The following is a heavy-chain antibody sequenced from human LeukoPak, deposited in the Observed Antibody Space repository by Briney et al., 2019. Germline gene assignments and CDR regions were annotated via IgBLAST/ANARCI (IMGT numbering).Heavy chain of an antibody. Sequence: GESLKISCKGSGYSFAGYWIGWVRQMPGKGLEWMGIIYPGDSDTRYSPSFQGQVTISAGKSISTAYLQWSSLKASDTAMYYCARRMSSSWSPFDYWGQGTLVTVSS. V-gene: IGHV5-51*01. CDR2: IYPGDSDT. CDR3: ARRMSSSWSPFDY. J-gene: IGHJ4*02. D-gene: IGHD6-13*01. CDR1: GYSFAGYW.